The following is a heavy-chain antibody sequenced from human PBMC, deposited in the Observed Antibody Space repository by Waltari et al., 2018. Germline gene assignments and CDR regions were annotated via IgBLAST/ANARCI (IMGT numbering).Heavy chain of an antibody. V-gene: IGHV4-39*01. J-gene: IGHJ3*01. CDR2: VSYSGTT. CDR1: GVSITSTRHY. D-gene: IGHD5-12*01. CDR3: ATYIGASVGTAAFDV. Sequence: QLQLQESGPRLVRPSETLSPICRVSGVSITSTRHYWAWIRQSPGQGLEWIGTVSYSGTTYISLSLKSRVSVSRDTSKNQVSLILGSVTAADMAVYYCATYIGASVGTAAFDVWGQGTMVTVSS.